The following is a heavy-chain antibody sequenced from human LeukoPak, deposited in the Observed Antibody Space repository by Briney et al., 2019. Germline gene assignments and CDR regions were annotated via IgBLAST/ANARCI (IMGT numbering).Heavy chain of an antibody. D-gene: IGHD3-22*01. V-gene: IGHV3-33*06. CDR3: AKYRGLRYYDD. CDR2: IWYDGSNK. J-gene: IGHJ4*02. CDR1: GFTFSNYG. Sequence: PGGSLRLSCAASGFTFSNYGMHWVRQAPGKGLEWVAAIWYDGSNKYYGDSVKGRFTISRDNSKNTLYLQVNSLRAEDTAVYYCAKYRGLRYYDDWGQGTLVTVSS.